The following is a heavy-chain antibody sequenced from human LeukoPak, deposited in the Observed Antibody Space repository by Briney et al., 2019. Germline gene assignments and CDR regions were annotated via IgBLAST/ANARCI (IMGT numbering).Heavy chain of an antibody. CDR2: ISSSSSTI. CDR3: ARVLAAAGNDAFDI. Sequence: GGSLRLSCAASGFTFSSYSMNWVRQAPGKGLEWVSYISSSSSTIYYADSVKGRFTISRDNAKNSLYLQMNSLRAEDTAVYYCARVLAAAGNDAFDIWGQGTMVTVSS. V-gene: IGHV3-48*04. CDR1: GFTFSSYS. D-gene: IGHD6-13*01. J-gene: IGHJ3*02.